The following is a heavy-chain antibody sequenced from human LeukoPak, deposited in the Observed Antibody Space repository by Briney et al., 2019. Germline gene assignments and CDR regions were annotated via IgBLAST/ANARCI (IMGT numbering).Heavy chain of an antibody. J-gene: IGHJ4*02. CDR1: GFTFSPYS. CDR3: AKAPVTTCRGAFCYPFDY. CDR2: ISSSGTYI. Sequence: GGSLRLSCAASGFTFSPYSMNWVRQAPGKGLEWVSSISSSGTYIFYADSVKGRFTISRDNAKNSLYLQMNSLRAEDTAVYYCAKAPVTTCRGAFCYPFDYWGLGTLVTVSS. D-gene: IGHD2-15*01. V-gene: IGHV3-21*01.